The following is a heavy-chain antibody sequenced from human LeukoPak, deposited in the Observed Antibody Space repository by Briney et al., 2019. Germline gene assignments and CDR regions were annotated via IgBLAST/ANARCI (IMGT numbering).Heavy chain of an antibody. CDR2: ISSSSSYI. V-gene: IGHV3-21*01. Sequence: AGGSLRHSCAASGFTLSSYSMNWVRQAPGKGLEWVSYISSSSSYIYYADSVKGRFTISRDNAKNSLYLQMNSLRAEDTAVYYCARDSYCSGGSCLPFFDYWGQGTLVTVSS. CDR3: ARDSYCSGGSCLPFFDY. CDR1: GFTLSSYS. J-gene: IGHJ4*02. D-gene: IGHD2-15*01.